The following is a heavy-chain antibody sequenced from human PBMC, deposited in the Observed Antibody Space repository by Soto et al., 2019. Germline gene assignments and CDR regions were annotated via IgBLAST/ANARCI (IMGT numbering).Heavy chain of an antibody. D-gene: IGHD3-10*02. V-gene: IGHV4-31*03. J-gene: IGHJ5*02. CDR3: ARVPSTMFWFDP. CDR1: GGSISSGGYY. Sequence: SETLSLTCTVSGGSISSGGYYWSWIRQHPGKGLEWIGYIYYSGSTYYNPSLKSRVTISVDTSKKQFSMKLSSVTAADKAVYYCARVPSTMFWFDPWGQGTLVTVSS. CDR2: IYYSGST.